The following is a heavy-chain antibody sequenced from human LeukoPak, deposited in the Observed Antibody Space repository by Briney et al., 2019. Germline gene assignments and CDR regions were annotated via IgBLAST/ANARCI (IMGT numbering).Heavy chain of an antibody. Sequence: GGSLRLSCAASGFTFSSYAMSWVRQAPGKGLEWVPAISGSGGSTYYAYSVKGRFTISRDNSKNTLYLQMNSLRAEDTAVYYCAKDSEVVPAAQFDYWGQGTLVTVSS. D-gene: IGHD2-2*01. J-gene: IGHJ4*02. CDR2: ISGSGGST. CDR3: AKDSEVVPAAQFDY. V-gene: IGHV3-23*01. CDR1: GFTFSSYA.